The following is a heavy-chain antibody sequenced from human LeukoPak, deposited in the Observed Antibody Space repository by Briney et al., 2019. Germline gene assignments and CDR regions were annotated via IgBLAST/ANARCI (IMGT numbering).Heavy chain of an antibody. CDR1: GFTFSSYG. Sequence: GGSLRLSCAASGFTFSSYGMHWVRQAPGKGLEWVSVIYEGGSTYYADSVKDRFSISRDKSKNTLYLQMSSLRAEDTAVYYCARAYSSRSPFDCWGQGTLVTVSS. V-gene: IGHV3-NL1*01. D-gene: IGHD6-13*01. CDR2: IYEGGST. CDR3: ARAYSSRSPFDC. J-gene: IGHJ4*02.